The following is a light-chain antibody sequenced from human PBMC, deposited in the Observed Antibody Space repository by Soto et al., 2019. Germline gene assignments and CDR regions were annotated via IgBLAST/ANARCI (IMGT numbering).Light chain of an antibody. V-gene: IGKV3-15*01. CDR2: ATS. CDR3: QQYDHWLPA. J-gene: IGKJ1*01. Sequence: ETVMTQSPATLSVSPGERATLSCRSSQSVRGHLAWYQQKPGQIPRLLIYATSTRDTGTPARFSGTGSETEYTLTISSLQSEDFAFYDCQQYDHWLPAFGQGTKVEIK. CDR1: QSVRGH.